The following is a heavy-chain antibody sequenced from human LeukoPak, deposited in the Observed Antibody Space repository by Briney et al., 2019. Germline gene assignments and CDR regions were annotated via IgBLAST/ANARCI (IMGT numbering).Heavy chain of an antibody. D-gene: IGHD3-22*01. CDR2: ITGSGDST. V-gene: IGHV3-23*01. CDR1: GFTFSRYA. Sequence: PGGSLRLSCAASGFTFSRYALNWVRPAPGKGLERVSTITGSGDSTYSADSVKGRFTNSRDNSKNTLYLQMNSLRAEDTAVYYCAKSSSGFLDVFDLWGQGTMVTVSS. J-gene: IGHJ3*01. CDR3: AKSSSGFLDVFDL.